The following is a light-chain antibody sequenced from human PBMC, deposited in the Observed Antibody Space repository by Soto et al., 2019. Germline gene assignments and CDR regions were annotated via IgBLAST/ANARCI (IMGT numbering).Light chain of an antibody. Sequence: DIVMTQTPLSLSVTPGQPSSISWKSSQSLLGSDGKTYLTWYLQKPGHPPQLLIFEVSNHFSGVSDRFSGSGSGTDFTLKISRVEAEDVGVYYCMQSVQFPRTFGGGTKVDIK. CDR2: EVS. CDR3: MQSVQFPRT. CDR1: QSLLGSDGKTY. J-gene: IGKJ4*01. V-gene: IGKV2D-29*01.